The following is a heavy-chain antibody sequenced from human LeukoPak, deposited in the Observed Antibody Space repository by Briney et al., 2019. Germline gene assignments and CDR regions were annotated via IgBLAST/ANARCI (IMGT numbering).Heavy chain of an antibody. CDR1: GFTFSSYS. J-gene: IGHJ4*02. D-gene: IGHD2-2*01. CDR2: ISSSSSYI. CDR3: ARVHGGCSSTSCYVDY. V-gene: IGHV3-21*01. Sequence: GGSLRLSCAASGFTFSSYSMNWVRQAPGKGLEWVSSISSSSSYIYYADSVKGRFTISRDNAKNSLYLQMNSLRAGDTAVYYCARVHGGCSSTSCYVDYWGQGTLVTVSS.